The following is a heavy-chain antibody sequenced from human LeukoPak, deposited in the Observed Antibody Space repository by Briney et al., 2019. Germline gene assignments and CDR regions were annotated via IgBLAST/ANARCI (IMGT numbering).Heavy chain of an antibody. V-gene: IGHV3-48*03. CDR3: ARSYYDSSGYYNWFDP. J-gene: IGHJ5*02. CDR2: ISSSGSTI. CDR1: GFTFSSYE. D-gene: IGHD3-22*01. Sequence: TGGSLRLSCAASGFTFSSYEMNWVRQAPGKGLEWVSYISSSGSTIYYADSVKGRFTISRDNAKNSLYLQMNSLRAEDTAVYYCARSYYDSSGYYNWFDPWGRGTLVTVSS.